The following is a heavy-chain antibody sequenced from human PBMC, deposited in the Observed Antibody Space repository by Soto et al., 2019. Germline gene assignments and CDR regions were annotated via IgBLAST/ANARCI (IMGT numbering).Heavy chain of an antibody. CDR2: ISTYDDKT. Sequence: QVQLVQSGAEVKTPGASMKVSCRASGYSFRTHGISWVRQAPGQGLEWMGWISTYDDKTNFPQKFQGRITMTTDTSTSTAYMELRSLRSDDTAVYFCARDLGYCNSSGCFRNWFDPWGQGTLVTVSS. J-gene: IGHJ5*02. CDR3: ARDLGYCNSSGCFRNWFDP. V-gene: IGHV1-18*01. CDR1: GYSFRTHG. D-gene: IGHD2-15*01.